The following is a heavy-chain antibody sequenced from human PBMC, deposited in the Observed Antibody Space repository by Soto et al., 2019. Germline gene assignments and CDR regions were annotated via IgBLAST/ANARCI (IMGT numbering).Heavy chain of an antibody. CDR2: IYYSGST. CDR3: ARSWYGSSGLMDY. V-gene: IGHV4-59*01. CDR1: GGSISSYS. Sequence: QVQLQESGPGLVKPSETLSLTCTVSGGSISSYSWSWIRQPPGKGLEWIGYIYYSGSTNYNPSLKSRVTISVDTSKDQFSLELSSVTAADTAVYYCARSWYGSSGLMDYWGQGTLVTVSS. J-gene: IGHJ4*02. D-gene: IGHD3-22*01.